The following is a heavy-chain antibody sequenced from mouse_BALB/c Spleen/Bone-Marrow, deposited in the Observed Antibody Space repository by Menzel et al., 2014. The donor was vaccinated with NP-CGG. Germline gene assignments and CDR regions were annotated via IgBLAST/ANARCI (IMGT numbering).Heavy chain of an antibody. V-gene: IGHV1-69*02. CDR1: GYTFTSYW. CDR3: ARRGYDYGFAY. Sequence: VQLQQSGAELVKPGAPVKLSCKASGYTFTSYWMNWVKQRPGRGLEWIGRIDPSDSETHYNQKFKDKATLTVDKSSSTAYIQLSSLTSEDSAVYYCARRGYDYGFAYWGQGTLVTVSA. D-gene: IGHD1-2*01. CDR2: IDPSDSET. J-gene: IGHJ3*01.